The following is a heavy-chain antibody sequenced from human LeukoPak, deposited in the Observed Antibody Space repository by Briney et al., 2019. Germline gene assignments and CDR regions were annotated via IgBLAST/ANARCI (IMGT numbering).Heavy chain of an antibody. D-gene: IGHD3-16*02. Sequence: GGTLRLSCAASGFTFSIYGMSWVRQAPGKGLEWVSAISGSGGSTYYADSVKGRFTISRDNSKNTLYLQMNSLRAEDTAVYYCAKDRAYDYVWGSYLQDYFDYWGQGTLVTVSS. CDR3: AKDRAYDYVWGSYLQDYFDY. CDR1: GFTFSIYG. V-gene: IGHV3-23*01. J-gene: IGHJ4*02. CDR2: ISGSGGST.